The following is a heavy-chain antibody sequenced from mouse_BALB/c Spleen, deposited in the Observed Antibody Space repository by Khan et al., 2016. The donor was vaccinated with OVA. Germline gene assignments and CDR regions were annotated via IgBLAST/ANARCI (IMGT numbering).Heavy chain of an antibody. Sequence: QMQLEESGPGLVVPSQSLSITCTVSGFPLTSHCVHWVRQSPGKGLESLGVIWSGGSTNYNSALMSRLSISKDNSKSQVFLKMNSLQTDDTAMYYCARIENMWGQGTTLTVSS. CDR3: ARIENM. CDR1: GFPLTSHC. J-gene: IGHJ2*01. V-gene: IGHV2-9*02. CDR2: IWSGGST.